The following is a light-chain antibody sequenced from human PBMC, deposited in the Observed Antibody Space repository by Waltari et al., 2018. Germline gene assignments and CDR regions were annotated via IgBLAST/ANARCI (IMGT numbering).Light chain of an antibody. CDR1: SSNIGPGYD. CDR2: AYS. V-gene: IGLV1-40*01. Sequence: QSVLTQPPSVSGAPGQTVTISCAGSSSNIGPGYDVHWYQQLPGAPPKLLIYAYSRRPSGVPDRFYGSKSGTSASLAINGLQPEDEADYYCQSYDSALSAVFGGGTKVTVL. CDR3: QSYDSALSAV. J-gene: IGLJ3*02.